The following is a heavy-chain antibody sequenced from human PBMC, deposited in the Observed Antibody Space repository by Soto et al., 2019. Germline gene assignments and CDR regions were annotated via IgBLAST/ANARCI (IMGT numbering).Heavy chain of an antibody. Sequence: ASVKVSCKVSRYTLPELSMHWVRQATGKGLEWMGGFDPEDGETIYAQKFQGRVTMTEDTSTDTAYMELSSLRSEDTAVYYCATATANYDYSNDKNYYYYYMDVWGKGTTVTVSS. J-gene: IGHJ6*03. D-gene: IGHD4-4*01. V-gene: IGHV1-24*01. CDR3: ATATANYDYSNDKNYYYYYMDV. CDR1: RYTLPELS. CDR2: FDPEDGET.